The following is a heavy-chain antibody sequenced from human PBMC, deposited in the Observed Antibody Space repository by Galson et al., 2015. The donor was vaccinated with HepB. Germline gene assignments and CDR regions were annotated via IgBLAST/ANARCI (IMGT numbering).Heavy chain of an antibody. CDR2: IKQDGSER. CDR1: GFTFSSYW. J-gene: IGHJ6*02. V-gene: IGHV3-7*03. CDR3: ARGFSSSWSYYYYGMDV. D-gene: IGHD6-13*01. Sequence: SLRLSCAASGFTFSSYWMSWVRQAPGKGLEWVANIKQDGSERYYVDSVKGRFTISRDNAKNSLYLQMNSLRAEDTAVYYCARGFSSSWSYYYYGMDVWGQGTTVTVSS.